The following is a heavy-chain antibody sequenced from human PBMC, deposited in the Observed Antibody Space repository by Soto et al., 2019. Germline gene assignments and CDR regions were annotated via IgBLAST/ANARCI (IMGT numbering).Heavy chain of an antibody. J-gene: IGHJ6*02. CDR3: ARANPRYCSSTSCYPRPAKMDV. CDR1: GGSFSGYY. Sequence: SETLSLTCAVYGGSFSGYYWSWIRQPPGKGLEWIGEINHSRSTNYNPSLKSRVTISVDTSKNQFSLKLSSVTAADTAVYYCARANPRYCSSTSCYPRPAKMDVWGQGTTVTVSS. D-gene: IGHD2-2*01. V-gene: IGHV4-34*01. CDR2: INHSRST.